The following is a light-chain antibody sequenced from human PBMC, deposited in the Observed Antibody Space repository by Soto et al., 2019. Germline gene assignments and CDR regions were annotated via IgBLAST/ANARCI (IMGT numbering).Light chain of an antibody. J-gene: IGLJ2*01. Sequence: QSVLTQPASVSGSPGQSITISCTGSSSDVGGYNYVSWFQHHPGKAPKLLIYDVTNRPSGVSDRFSGSKSVNTASLTISGLQTEDEADYYCQSYTARSTVIFGGGTKVTVL. V-gene: IGLV2-14*01. CDR3: QSYTARSTVI. CDR2: DVT. CDR1: SSDVGGYNY.